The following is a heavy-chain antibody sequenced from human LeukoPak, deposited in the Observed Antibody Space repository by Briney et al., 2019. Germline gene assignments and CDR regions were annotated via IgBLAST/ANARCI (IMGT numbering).Heavy chain of an antibody. D-gene: IGHD3-9*01. V-gene: IGHV1-8*03. CDR1: GYTFTSYD. J-gene: IGHJ4*02. CDR3: ARDFAGRYFDWLFYQSPPDY. CDR2: MNPNSGNT. Sequence: ASVKVSCKASGYTFTSYDINWVRQATGQGLEWMGWMNPNSGNTGYAQKFQGRVTITRNTSISTAYMELSSLRSEDTAVYYCARDFAGRYFDWLFYQSPPDYWGQGTLVTVSS.